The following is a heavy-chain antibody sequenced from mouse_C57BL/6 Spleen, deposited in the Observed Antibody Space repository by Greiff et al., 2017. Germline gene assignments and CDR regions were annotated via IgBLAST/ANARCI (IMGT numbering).Heavy chain of an antibody. Sequence: VQLQQSGAELVRPGASVTLSCKASGYTFTDYEMHWVKQTPVHGLEWIGAIDPETGGTAYNQKFKGKAILTADKSSSTAYMELRSLTSEDSAVYYCTRHFTTVVATDYCDYWGQGTTLTVSS. J-gene: IGHJ2*01. CDR3: TRHFTTVVATDYCDY. V-gene: IGHV1-15*01. D-gene: IGHD1-1*01. CDR1: GYTFTDYE. CDR2: IDPETGGT.